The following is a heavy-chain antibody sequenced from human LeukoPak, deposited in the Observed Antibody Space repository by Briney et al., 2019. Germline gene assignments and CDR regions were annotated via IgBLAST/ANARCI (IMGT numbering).Heavy chain of an antibody. V-gene: IGHV4-39*01. J-gene: IGHJ5*02. CDR1: GASINSDTYY. CDR2: HSHSGSA. D-gene: IGHD3-10*01. Sequence: ETLSLTCTVSGASINSDTYYWGWIRQPPGKGLEWIGTHSHSGSAYYNPSLKSRVSISVDVSKKEIYLRLSSVTAAETAVYYCARRIYYGSGSPRRFDPWGHGTRVIVSS. CDR3: ARRIYYGSGSPRRFDP.